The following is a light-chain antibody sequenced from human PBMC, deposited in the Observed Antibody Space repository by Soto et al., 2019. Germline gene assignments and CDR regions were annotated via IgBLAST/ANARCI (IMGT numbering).Light chain of an antibody. CDR2: DAS. J-gene: IGKJ1*01. Sequence: DIQMTQSPPTLSASVGDRVTITCRASQSISRGLAWHQQKAGEAPKLLIYDASTLVSGVPSRFSGSGSGTEFTLTISSLQPYDFATYYCQQYNPGTFGQGTKVEIK. CDR3: QQYNPGT. V-gene: IGKV1-5*01. CDR1: QSISRG.